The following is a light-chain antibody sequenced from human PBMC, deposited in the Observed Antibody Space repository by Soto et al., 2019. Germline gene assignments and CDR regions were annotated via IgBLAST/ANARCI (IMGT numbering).Light chain of an antibody. CDR1: SSDVGGYNY. CDR2: EVN. V-gene: IGLV2-8*01. Sequence: QAVVTQPPSASGSPGQSVTISCTGTSSDVGGYNYVSWYQQHPGKAPKLMIYEVNKRPSGVPDRFSGSKSANTASLTVSGLQAEDEADYYCSSYAGSNNYVFGTGTKLTVL. CDR3: SSYAGSNNYV. J-gene: IGLJ1*01.